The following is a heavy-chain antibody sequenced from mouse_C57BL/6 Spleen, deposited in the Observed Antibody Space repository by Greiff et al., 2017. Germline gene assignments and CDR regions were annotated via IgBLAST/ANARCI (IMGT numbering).Heavy chain of an antibody. Sequence: VQLQQSGAELVRPGASVTLSCKASGYTFTDYEMHWVKQTPVQGLEWIGAIDPETGGTAYNQKFQGKAILTADKSSSTAYMELRSLTSEDSAVYYCTRLTTVVATGVDYWGQGTSVTVSS. CDR1: GYTFTDYE. J-gene: IGHJ4*01. V-gene: IGHV1-15*01. CDR2: IDPETGGT. D-gene: IGHD1-1*01. CDR3: TRLTTVVATGVDY.